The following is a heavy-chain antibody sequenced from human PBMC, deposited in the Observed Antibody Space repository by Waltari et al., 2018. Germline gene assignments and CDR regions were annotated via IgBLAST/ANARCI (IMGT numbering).Heavy chain of an antibody. CDR2: FTHRGTA. D-gene: IGHD3-22*01. J-gene: IGHJ4*02. V-gene: IGHV4-34*01. CDR1: GGSFSGYY. CDR3: VRGRYYDSSGYLY. Sequence: QVQLQQWGAGLLKPSETLSLTCAFYGGSFSGYYWSWFRQPPGKGLGWVGGFTHRGTAIYKSSLRSRLTLAVDSSKNQLSLKLSSVTAADSAVYYCVRGRYYDSSGYLYWGQGTLVSVSS.